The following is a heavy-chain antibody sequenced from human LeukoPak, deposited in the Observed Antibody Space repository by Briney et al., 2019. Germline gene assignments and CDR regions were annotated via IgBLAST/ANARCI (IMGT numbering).Heavy chain of an antibody. J-gene: IGHJ6*03. CDR2: TKQDGSEK. V-gene: IGHV3-7*01. CDR1: GFTFSSYW. D-gene: IGHD3-9*01. Sequence: PGGSLRLSCAASGFTFSSYWMSWVRQAPGKGLEWVAKTKQDGSEKYYVDSVKGRFTISRDNAKNSLYLQMNSLRAEDTAVYYCARDPLTLYNYYMDVWGKGTTVTVSS. CDR3: ARDPLTLYNYYMDV.